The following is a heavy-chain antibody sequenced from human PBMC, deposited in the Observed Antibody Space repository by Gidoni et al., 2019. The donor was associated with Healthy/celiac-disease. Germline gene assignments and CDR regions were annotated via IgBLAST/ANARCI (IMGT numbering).Heavy chain of an antibody. V-gene: IGHV4-4*02. CDR3: ASSSGYYFNWYFDL. D-gene: IGHD3-22*01. CDR1: GGSISSSNW. Sequence: QVQLQESGPGLVKPSGTLSLTCAVSGGSISSSNWWRWVRQPPGKGLGWIGEIYHSGSTNYNPSLKSRVTISVDKSTNQFSLKLSSVTAADTAVYYCASSSGYYFNWYFDLWGRGTLVTVSS. CDR2: IYHSGST. J-gene: IGHJ2*01.